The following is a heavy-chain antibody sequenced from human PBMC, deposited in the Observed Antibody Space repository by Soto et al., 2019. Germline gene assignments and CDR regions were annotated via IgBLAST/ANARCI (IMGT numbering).Heavy chain of an antibody. CDR1: GYTFSSYA. Sequence: PGGSLRLSCAASGYTFSSYAMSWVRQAPGKGLEWVSAISGSGGSTYYADSVKGRFTVSRDNSKNTLYLQMNSLRAEDTAVYYCAKDYDYDSSGLNWFDPWGQGTLVTVS. V-gene: IGHV3-23*01. J-gene: IGHJ5*02. CDR2: ISGSGGST. CDR3: AKDYDYDSSGLNWFDP. D-gene: IGHD3-22*01.